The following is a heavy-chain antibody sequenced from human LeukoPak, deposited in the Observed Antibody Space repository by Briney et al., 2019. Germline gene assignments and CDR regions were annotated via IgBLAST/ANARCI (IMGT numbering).Heavy chain of an antibody. V-gene: IGHV4-4*07. Sequence: SETLSLTCTVSGGSISSYYWSWIRQPAGKGLEWIGRIYTSGSTNYNPSLKSRVTVSVDRSKNQFSLKLSSVTAADTAVYYCAAKSEPAAIPRVYYFDYWGQGTLVTVSS. CDR1: GGSISSYY. D-gene: IGHD2-2*02. CDR3: AAKSEPAAIPRVYYFDY. J-gene: IGHJ4*02. CDR2: IYTSGST.